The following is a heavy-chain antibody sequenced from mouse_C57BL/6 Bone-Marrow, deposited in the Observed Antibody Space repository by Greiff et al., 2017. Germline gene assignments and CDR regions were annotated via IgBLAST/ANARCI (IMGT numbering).Heavy chain of an antibody. J-gene: IGHJ3*01. CDR3: GVGELFAY. CDR1: GYTFTSYW. V-gene: IGHV1-74*01. CDR2: IHPSDSDT. Sequence: VQLQQPGAELVKPGASVTVSCNASGYTFTSYWMHWVKRRPGQGLEWIGRIHPSDSDTNYNQKFKGKTTLTVDKSSSPAYMQLSSMTSEDSAVYYCGVGELFAYWGQGTLVPVSA. D-gene: IGHD1-3*01.